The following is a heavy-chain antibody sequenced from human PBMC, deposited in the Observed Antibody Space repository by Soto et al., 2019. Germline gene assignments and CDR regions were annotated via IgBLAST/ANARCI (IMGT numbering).Heavy chain of an antibody. Sequence: SETLSLTCTVSGGSISSGGYYWSWIRQHPGKGLEWIGYIYYSGSTYYDPPLKSRVTISVDTSKNQFSLKLSSVTAADTAVYYCARVPRIYCSSTSCLGQGMDVWGQGTTVTVSS. CDR2: IYYSGST. V-gene: IGHV4-31*03. J-gene: IGHJ6*02. CDR1: GGSISSGGYY. D-gene: IGHD2-2*01. CDR3: ARVPRIYCSSTSCLGQGMDV.